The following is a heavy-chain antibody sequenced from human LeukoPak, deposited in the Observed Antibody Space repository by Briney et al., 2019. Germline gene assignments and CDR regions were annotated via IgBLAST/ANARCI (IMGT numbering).Heavy chain of an antibody. J-gene: IGHJ4*02. CDR3: ARSEMVETPPDY. Sequence: GASVKVSCKASGYTFTSYGISWVRQAPGQGLEWMGWISAYNGNTNYAQKLQGRVTMTTDTSTSTAYMELRSLRPDDTAVYYCARSEMVETPPDYWGQGALVTVSS. CDR2: ISAYNGNT. D-gene: IGHD2-8*01. V-gene: IGHV1-18*01. CDR1: GYTFTSYG.